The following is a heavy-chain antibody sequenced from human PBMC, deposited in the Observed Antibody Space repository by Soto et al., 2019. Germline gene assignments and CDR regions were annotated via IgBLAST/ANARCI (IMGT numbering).Heavy chain of an antibody. D-gene: IGHD6-6*01. J-gene: IGHJ4*02. CDR2: ISAYNGNT. V-gene: IGHV1-18*04. CDR3: ARDFPWVYSSSPPHLDY. CDR1: GYTFTSYG. Sequence: ASVKVSCKASGYTFTSYGISWVRQAPGQGLEWMGWISAYNGNTNYAQKLQGRVTMTTDTSTSTAYMELRSLRSDDTAVYYCARDFPWVYSSSPPHLDYWGQGTLVTVS.